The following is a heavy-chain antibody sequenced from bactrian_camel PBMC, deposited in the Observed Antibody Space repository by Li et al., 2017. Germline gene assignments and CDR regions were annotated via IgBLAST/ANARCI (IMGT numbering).Heavy chain of an antibody. J-gene: IGHJ4*01. CDR2: IYSGGSNT. Sequence: HVQLVESGGGLVQPGGSLRLSCAASGFTFSNHYMTWVRQAPGKGLEWVSSIYSGGSNTYYADSVKGRFTNSRDNALNTLYLQMNSLKFGDTALYYCAADLRWVGRPRDYNHWGKGTQVTVS. D-gene: IGHD4*01. V-gene: IGHV3-2*01. CDR1: GFTFSNHY. CDR3: AADLRWVGRPRDYNH.